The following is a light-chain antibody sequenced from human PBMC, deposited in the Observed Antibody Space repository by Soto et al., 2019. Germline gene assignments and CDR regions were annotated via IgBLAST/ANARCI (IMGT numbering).Light chain of an antibody. V-gene: IGLV2-14*01. CDR2: EVS. J-gene: IGLJ1*01. Sequence: QSALTQPASVSGSPGQSITISCTGTSSDVGAYNYVSWYQQHPGKAPKLMIYEVSNRPSGVSNLFSGSKSGNTASLTLSGLQAEDEADYYCVSYASSAARVFGTGTKLTVL. CDR1: SSDVGAYNY. CDR3: VSYASSAARV.